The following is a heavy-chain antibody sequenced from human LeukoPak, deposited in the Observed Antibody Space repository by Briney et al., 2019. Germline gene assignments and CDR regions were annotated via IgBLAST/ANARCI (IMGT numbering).Heavy chain of an antibody. V-gene: IGHV3-23*01. CDR3: ARALTTLTYEGY. D-gene: IGHD1-1*01. J-gene: IGHJ4*02. CDR2: TVGGGDGT. Sequence: GGSLRLSCAASGFTLSSYSMNWVRQAPGKGLEWVAVTVGGGDGTYYADSVKGRFTISRDNSNNTLYLQMNSLRAEDTAVYYCARALTTLTYEGYWGQGTLVTVSS. CDR1: GFTLSSYS.